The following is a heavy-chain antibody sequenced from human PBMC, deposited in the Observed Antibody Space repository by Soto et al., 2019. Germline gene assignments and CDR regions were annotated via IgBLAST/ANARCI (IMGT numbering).Heavy chain of an antibody. CDR3: ARALGVVVPAAISYGMDV. Sequence: QVQLVQSGAEVKKPGSSVKVSCKASGGTFSSYAISWVRQAPGQGLEWMGGIIPIFGTANYAQKFQGRVTITADESTSTAYMELSSLRSEDTAVHYCARALGVVVPAAISYGMDVWGQGTTVTVSS. J-gene: IGHJ6*02. V-gene: IGHV1-69*01. D-gene: IGHD2-2*02. CDR2: IIPIFGTA. CDR1: GGTFSSYA.